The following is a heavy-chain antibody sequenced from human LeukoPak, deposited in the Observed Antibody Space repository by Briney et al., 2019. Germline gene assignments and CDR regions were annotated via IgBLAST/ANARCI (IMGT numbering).Heavy chain of an antibody. CDR2: LYSDGNT. D-gene: IGHD1-14*01. J-gene: IGHJ4*02. CDR1: GFTVITND. Sequence: GGSLRLFCAASGFTVITNDMTWVRQAPGKGLEWVSVLYSDGNTKYADSVQGRFIISRDNSKNNLYLEMNSLRPDDTAVYYCARGVEPLAANTLAYWGQGTLVTVSS. CDR3: ARGVEPLAANTLAY. V-gene: IGHV3-53*01.